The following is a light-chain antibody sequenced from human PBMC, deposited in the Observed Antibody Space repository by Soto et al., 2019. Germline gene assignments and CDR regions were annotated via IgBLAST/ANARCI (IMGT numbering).Light chain of an antibody. Sequence: QSALTQPPSVSGSPGQSVAISCTGTSSDVGNYNRVSWYQQPPGTAPKLIIYDVTNRPSGVPDRFSGSKSGNTASLTISGLQAVDEADYYCSSYTSSSTYVFGTGTKVNVL. CDR2: DVT. V-gene: IGLV2-18*02. CDR1: SSDVGNYNR. J-gene: IGLJ1*01. CDR3: SSYTSSSTYV.